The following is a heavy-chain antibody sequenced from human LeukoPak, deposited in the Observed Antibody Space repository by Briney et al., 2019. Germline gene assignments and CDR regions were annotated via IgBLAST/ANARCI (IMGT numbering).Heavy chain of an antibody. Sequence: GGSLRLSCAASGLTFTSYWMNWVRQAPGKGLEWVATIKEDGSEKYYVDSVKGRFTISRDNAKNSLYLQMNSLRAEDTALYYCAKDMGGIAVAWGQGTLVTVSS. D-gene: IGHD6-19*01. CDR3: AKDMGGIAVA. V-gene: IGHV3-7*03. CDR1: GLTFTSYW. J-gene: IGHJ4*02. CDR2: IKEDGSEK.